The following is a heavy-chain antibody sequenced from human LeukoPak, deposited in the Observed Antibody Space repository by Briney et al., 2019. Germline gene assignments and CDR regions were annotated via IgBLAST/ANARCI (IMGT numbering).Heavy chain of an antibody. D-gene: IGHD2-2*02. CDR3: ARGYCSSTSCYRMGWGADWFDP. V-gene: IGHV1-69*05. CDR1: GGTSSSYA. Sequence: GASVKVSCKASGGTSSSYAISWVRHAPGQGLEWMGGTIPIFGTTNYAQKVQGRVTITTDESTSTAYMELSSLRSEDTAVYYCARGYCSSTSCYRMGWGADWFDPWGQGTLVTVSS. CDR2: TIPIFGTT. J-gene: IGHJ5*02.